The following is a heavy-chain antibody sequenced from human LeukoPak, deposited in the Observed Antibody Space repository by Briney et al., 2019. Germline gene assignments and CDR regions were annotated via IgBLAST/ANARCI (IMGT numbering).Heavy chain of an antibody. D-gene: IGHD6-19*01. V-gene: IGHV1-2*06. CDR1: GYTFTGYY. J-gene: IGHJ4*02. Sequence: ASVKVSCKASGYTFTGYYMHWVRQAPGQGLEWMGRINPNSGGTNYAQKFQGRVTMTRDTSISIAYMELSRLRSDDTAVYYCAREDSSGWYDVDYWGQGTLVTVSS. CDR3: AREDSSGWYDVDY. CDR2: INPNSGGT.